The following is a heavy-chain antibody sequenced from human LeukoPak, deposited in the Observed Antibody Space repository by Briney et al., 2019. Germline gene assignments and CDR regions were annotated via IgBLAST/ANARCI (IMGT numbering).Heavy chain of an antibody. J-gene: IGHJ4*02. Sequence: SETLSLTCTVSGGSISSYYWSWIRQPPGKGLEWIGYIYYGGSTNYNPSLKSRVTISVDTSKNQFSLKLSSVTAADTAVYYCAAADYGDYGRNDYWGQGTLVTVSS. CDR1: GGSISSYY. CDR2: IYYGGST. D-gene: IGHD4-17*01. V-gene: IGHV4-59*01. CDR3: AAADYGDYGRNDY.